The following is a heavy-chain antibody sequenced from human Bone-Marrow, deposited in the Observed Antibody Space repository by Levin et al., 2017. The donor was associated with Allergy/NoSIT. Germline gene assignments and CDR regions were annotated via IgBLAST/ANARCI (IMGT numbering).Heavy chain of an antibody. V-gene: IGHV3-15*01. CDR2: IKSKSDGGTT. CDR3: TTVFDWPSYYYHGVDV. D-gene: IGHD3-9*01. CDR1: EFTFNAAW. J-gene: IGHJ6*02. Sequence: GESLKISCAASEFTFNAAWMNWVRQAPGKGLEWIGRIKSKSDGGTTDYAAHLKGRITISRDDSKNMLYLQINSLKTEDTAVYYCTTVFDWPSYYYHGVDVWGQGTTVTVSS.